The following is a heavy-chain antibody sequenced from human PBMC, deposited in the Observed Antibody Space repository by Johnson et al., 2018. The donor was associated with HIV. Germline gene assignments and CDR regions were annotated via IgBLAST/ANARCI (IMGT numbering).Heavy chain of an antibody. CDR2: INWDGDST. V-gene: IGHV3-43D*03. CDR3: AKDRDLAAAGTDAFDI. D-gene: IGHD6-13*01. CDR1: RFTFDDYA. J-gene: IGHJ3*02. Sequence: QLVESGGVVVHPGGSLRLSCETSRFTFDDYAMHWVRQAPGKGLEWVSLINWDGDSTYYADSVKGRFTISRDNSKNSLYLQMNSLRAEDTALYYCAKDRDLAAAGTDAFDIWGQGTMVTVSS.